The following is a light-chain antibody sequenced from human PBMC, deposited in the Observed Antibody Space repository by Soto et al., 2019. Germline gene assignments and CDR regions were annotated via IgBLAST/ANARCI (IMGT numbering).Light chain of an antibody. J-gene: IGLJ2*01. Sequence: QSVLTQPPSASGSPGQSVTISCTGSSSDVGGYNYVSWYRQHPGKAPKLMIYEVSKRPSGVPDRFSGSKSGNTASLTVSGLQDEDEADYYCSSYAGSNNYVVFGGGTKLTVL. CDR3: SSYAGSNNYVV. CDR1: SSDVGGYNY. CDR2: EVS. V-gene: IGLV2-8*01.